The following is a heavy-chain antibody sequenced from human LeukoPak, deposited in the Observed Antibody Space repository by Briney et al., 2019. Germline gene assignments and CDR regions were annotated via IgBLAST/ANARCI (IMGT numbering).Heavy chain of an antibody. V-gene: IGHV1-69*04. CDR1: GGTFSSYA. D-gene: IGHD5-18*01. J-gene: IGHJ4*02. CDR2: IIPILGIA. CDR3: ARVGYSYGQRTDY. Sequence: GASVKVSCKASGGTFSSYAISWVRQAPGQGLEWMGRIIPILGIANYAQKFQGRVTITTDKSTSTAYMELSSLRSEDTAVYYCARVGYSYGQRTDYWGQGTLVTVSS.